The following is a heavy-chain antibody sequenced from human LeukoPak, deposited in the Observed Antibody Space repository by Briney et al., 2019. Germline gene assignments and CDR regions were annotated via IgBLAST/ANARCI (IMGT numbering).Heavy chain of an antibody. CDR2: IYPGDSDT. Sequence: GESLKISCKGSGYSFTSYWIGWVRQMPGKGLEWMGIIYPGDSDTRYSPSFQGQVTISADKSISTAYLQWSSLKASDTAMYYCARRGSRWLQFPNGFDPWGQGTLVTVSS. V-gene: IGHV5-51*01. CDR3: ARRGSRWLQFPNGFDP. CDR1: GYSFTSYW. D-gene: IGHD5-24*01. J-gene: IGHJ5*02.